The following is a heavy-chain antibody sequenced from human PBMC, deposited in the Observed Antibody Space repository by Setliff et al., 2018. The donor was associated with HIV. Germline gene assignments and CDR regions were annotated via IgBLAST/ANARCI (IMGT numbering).Heavy chain of an antibody. V-gene: IGHV4-39*07. D-gene: IGHD1-7*01. CDR3: ARAGYYGTTSYWEYFQH. CDR1: GGSASNSRYY. CDR2: IHYNEKT. Sequence: SETLSLTCTVSGGSASNSRYYWAWIRQPPGKGLEYIGSIHYNEKTYYNRSLESRLTISIDTSKNQFSLKLTSVTAADTAVYFCARAGYYGTTSYWEYFQHWGQGALVTVSS. J-gene: IGHJ1*01.